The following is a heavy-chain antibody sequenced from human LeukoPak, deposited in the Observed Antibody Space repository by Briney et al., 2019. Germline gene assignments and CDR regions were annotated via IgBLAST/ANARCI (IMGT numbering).Heavy chain of an antibody. CDR3: ASSGLERRQAFDI. Sequence: PGGSLRLSCAASGFTFSSYWMSWVRQAPGKGLEWVANIKQDGSEKYYVDSVKGRFTISRDNAKNSLYLQMNSLRAEDTAVYYCASSGLERRQAFDIWGQGTMVTVSS. CDR2: IKQDGSEK. V-gene: IGHV3-7*01. J-gene: IGHJ3*02. CDR1: GFTFSSYW. D-gene: IGHD1-1*01.